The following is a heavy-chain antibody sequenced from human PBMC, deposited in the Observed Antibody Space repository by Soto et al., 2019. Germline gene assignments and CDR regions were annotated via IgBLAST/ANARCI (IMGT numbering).Heavy chain of an antibody. J-gene: IGHJ4*02. CDR3: ARHKGGDPYYFDY. CDR1: GFTFSNYG. CDR2: IWYDGSNK. D-gene: IGHD4-17*01. Sequence: QVQLVESGGGVVQPGMSLRLSCAASGFTFSNYGMHWVRQAPGKGLEWVAVIWYDGSNKYYADSVKGRFPISRDNSKNTLYLQMNTLRAEDTAVYYCARHKGGDPYYFDYWGQGTLVTVSS. V-gene: IGHV3-33*01.